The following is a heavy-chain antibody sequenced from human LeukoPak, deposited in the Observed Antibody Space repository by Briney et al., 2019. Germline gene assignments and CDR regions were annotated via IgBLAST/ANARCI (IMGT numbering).Heavy chain of an antibody. Sequence: PGGSLRLSCAASGFTFSSYGMHWVRQVPGKGLEWVAVIWYDGSNKYYADSVKGRFTISRDNSKNTLYLQMNSLRAEDTAVYYCARDGERYYGMDVWGQGTTVTVSS. CDR1: GFTFSSYG. CDR2: IWYDGSNK. CDR3: ARDGERYYGMDV. D-gene: IGHD4-17*01. V-gene: IGHV3-33*01. J-gene: IGHJ6*02.